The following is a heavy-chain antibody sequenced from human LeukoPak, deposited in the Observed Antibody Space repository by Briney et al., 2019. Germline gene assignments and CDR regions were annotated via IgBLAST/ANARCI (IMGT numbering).Heavy chain of an antibody. Sequence: GSLILSCAASGLTFSSYWMHWVRQGPGKGLVWVSRISSDGSSTTYADSVKGRFTISRDNAKNTLHLQMNSLRAEDTAVYYCARSGQWLAAEYFQHWGQGSLVTVSS. CDR1: GLTFSSYW. D-gene: IGHD6-19*01. CDR2: ISSDGSST. V-gene: IGHV3-74*01. J-gene: IGHJ1*01. CDR3: ARSGQWLAAEYFQH.